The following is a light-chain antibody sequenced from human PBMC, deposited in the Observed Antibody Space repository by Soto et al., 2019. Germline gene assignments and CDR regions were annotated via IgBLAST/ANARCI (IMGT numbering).Light chain of an antibody. CDR3: HQYHSWYPRT. CDR1: QSVGSY. CDR2: CAS. Sequence: EIVMTQSPSTLSVSQGESATLSCRASQSVGSYLAWYHHKPGQAPRHLIYCASTRATGIAARSSGGRAVTEYTLTISCLQSEDFSDYYCHQYHSWYPRTFGQGTKVDI. J-gene: IGKJ1*01. V-gene: IGKV3-15*01.